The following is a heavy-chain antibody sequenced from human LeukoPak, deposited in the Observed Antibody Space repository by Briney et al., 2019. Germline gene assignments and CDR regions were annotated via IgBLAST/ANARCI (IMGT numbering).Heavy chain of an antibody. J-gene: IGHJ4*02. Sequence: PGGSLRLSCAASGFTFSNAWMSWVRQAPGKGLEWVGRVKSKTDGGTTDNAAPVKGRFTISRDDSKNTLYLQMNSLKTEDTAVYYCATERTGTTFDYWGQGTLVIVSS. V-gene: IGHV3-15*01. D-gene: IGHD1-7*01. CDR3: ATERTGTTFDY. CDR2: VKSKTDGGTT. CDR1: GFTFSNAW.